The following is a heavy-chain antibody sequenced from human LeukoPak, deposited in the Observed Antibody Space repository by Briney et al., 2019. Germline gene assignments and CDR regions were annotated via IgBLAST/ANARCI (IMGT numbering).Heavy chain of an antibody. D-gene: IGHD6-19*01. Sequence: SETLSLTCTVSGGSISSSGYYWGWIRQSPGKRLEWIGSIYYSGGTYSNPSLNSRVTISVDTSKNQFSLKLTSVTAADTAVYYCARGSIAVAGTRVAFDIWGQGTMVTVSS. CDR3: ARGSIAVAGTRVAFDI. CDR1: GGSISSSGYY. J-gene: IGHJ3*02. CDR2: IYYSGGT. V-gene: IGHV4-39*01.